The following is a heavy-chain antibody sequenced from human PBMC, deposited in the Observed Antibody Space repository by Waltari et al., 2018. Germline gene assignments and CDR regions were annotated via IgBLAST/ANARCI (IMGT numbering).Heavy chain of an antibody. V-gene: IGHV1-24*01. D-gene: IGHD1-26*01. CDR1: GYTLTELS. Sequence: QVQLVQSGAEVKKPGASVKVSCKVSGYTLTELSMHWVRQAPGKGLEWMGVFDPEDGETIYAQKFQGRVTMTEDTSTDTAYMELSSLRSEDTAGYYCATMASGSYWFDPWGQGTLVTVSS. CDR2: FDPEDGET. CDR3: ATMASGSYWFDP. J-gene: IGHJ5*02.